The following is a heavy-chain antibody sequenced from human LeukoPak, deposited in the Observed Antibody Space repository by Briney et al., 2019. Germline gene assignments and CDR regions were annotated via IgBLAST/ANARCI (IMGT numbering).Heavy chain of an antibody. V-gene: IGHV3-23*01. CDR1: GLTFSSYA. CDR2: ISGSGGST. J-gene: IGHJ4*02. CDR3: ARAVAGVSVIRDFDY. Sequence: PGGSLRLSCAASGLTFSSYAMSWVRQAPGNGLGWVSAISGSGGSTYYADSVKGRFTISRDNAKNSLYLQMASLRAEDTATYYCARAVAGVSVIRDFDYWGQGTLVTVSS. D-gene: IGHD6-19*01.